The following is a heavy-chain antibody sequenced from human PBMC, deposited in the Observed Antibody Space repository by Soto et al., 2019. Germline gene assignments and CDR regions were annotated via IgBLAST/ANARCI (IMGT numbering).Heavy chain of an antibody. CDR1: GASVSSGDYY. D-gene: IGHD6-19*01. Sequence: QVQLQEAGPELVKPSETLALNCSVSGASVSSGDYYWSWIRQPPGKGLEWIGYIHFSGGTSYDPSLKRRVSISIDTSNERFCLKLKSVTAADTAVYYCVRVDADDSGGSFLDYWGQGILVSVSS. CDR3: VRVDADDSGGSFLDY. V-gene: IGHV4-61*03. CDR2: IHFSGGT. J-gene: IGHJ4*02.